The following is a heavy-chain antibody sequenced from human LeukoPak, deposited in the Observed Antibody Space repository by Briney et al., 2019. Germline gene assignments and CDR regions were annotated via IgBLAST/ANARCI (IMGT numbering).Heavy chain of an antibody. CDR3: ARHGYSYGIDY. J-gene: IGHJ4*02. CDR1: GGSISSSSYY. Sequence: SSETLSLTCTVSGGSISSSSYYWGWIRQPPGKGLEWIGSIYYSGSTYYNPSLKSRVTISVDTSKNQFSLKLTSVTAADTALYYCARHGYSYGIDYWGQGTLVTVSS. D-gene: IGHD5-18*01. V-gene: IGHV4-39*01. CDR2: IYYSGST.